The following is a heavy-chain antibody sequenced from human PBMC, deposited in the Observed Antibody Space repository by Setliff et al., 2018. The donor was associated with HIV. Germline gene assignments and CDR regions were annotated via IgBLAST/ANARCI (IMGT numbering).Heavy chain of an antibody. D-gene: IGHD4-17*01. J-gene: IGHJ4*02. CDR1: GASIRTTSYP. CDR3: ARHYGDYVFDS. V-gene: IGHV4-39*01. Sequence: PSETLSLTCSVSGASIRTTSYPWGWIRQAPGKGLEWIGSIYYTGSTYYNPSLKSRVTISVDTSENQFSLKMYSVTAADTAVYYCARHYGDYVFDSWGQGTLVTVSS. CDR2: IYYTGST.